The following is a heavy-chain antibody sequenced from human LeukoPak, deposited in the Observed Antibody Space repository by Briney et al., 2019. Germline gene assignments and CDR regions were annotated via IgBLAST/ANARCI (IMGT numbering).Heavy chain of an antibody. V-gene: IGHV4-34*01. CDR3: ARGTRGGVPYSSGWPAVPYYYYMDV. Sequence: SETLSLTCGVYGGSFSGDYWSWIRQPPGKGLEWIGEINHSGSTNYNPSLKSRVTISVDTSKNQFSLKLSSVTAADTAVYYCARGTRGGVPYSSGWPAVPYYYYMDVWGKGTTVTVSS. D-gene: IGHD6-19*01. CDR1: GGSFSGDY. J-gene: IGHJ6*03. CDR2: INHSGST.